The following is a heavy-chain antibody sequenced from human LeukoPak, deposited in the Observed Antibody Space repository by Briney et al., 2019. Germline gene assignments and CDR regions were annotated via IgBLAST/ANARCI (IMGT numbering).Heavy chain of an antibody. D-gene: IGHD4-17*01. CDR2: IKQDGSEK. CDR1: GFTFSSYW. CDR3: ARNGERVEGVYMDV. V-gene: IGHV3-7*01. J-gene: IGHJ6*03. Sequence: GGSLRLSCAASGFTFSSYWMSWVRQAPGKGLEWVANIKQDGSEKYYVDSVKGRFTISRDNAKNSLYLQMNSLRAEDTAVYYCARNGERVEGVYMDVWGKGTTVTISS.